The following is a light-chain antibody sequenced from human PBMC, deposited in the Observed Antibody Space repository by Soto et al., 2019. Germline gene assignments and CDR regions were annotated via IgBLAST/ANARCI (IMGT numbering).Light chain of an antibody. CDR3: QQYGSSPWT. Sequence: EIVLTQSPGTLSLSPGERATLSCRASQSFSSNYLAWCQQKPGQAPRLLIYGASSRATGIPDRFSGSGSGTDFTLTISRLEPEDFAVYYCQQYGSSPWTFGQGTKVEIK. CDR1: QSFSSNY. J-gene: IGKJ1*01. CDR2: GAS. V-gene: IGKV3-20*01.